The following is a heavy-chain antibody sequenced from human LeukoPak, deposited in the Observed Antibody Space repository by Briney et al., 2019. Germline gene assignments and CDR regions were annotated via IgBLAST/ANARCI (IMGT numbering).Heavy chain of an antibody. CDR3: AKGRSLWSGFDY. CDR2: ISGSGSST. CDR1: GFTFSNSA. J-gene: IGHJ4*02. Sequence: GSLRLSCAASGFTFSNSAMSWVRQAPGKGLEWVSSISGSGSSTYDADSVKGRVTISRDNSKNTLYLQMNSLRAEDTAVYYCAKGRSLWSGFDYWGQGTLVTVSS. D-gene: IGHD3-3*01. V-gene: IGHV3-23*01.